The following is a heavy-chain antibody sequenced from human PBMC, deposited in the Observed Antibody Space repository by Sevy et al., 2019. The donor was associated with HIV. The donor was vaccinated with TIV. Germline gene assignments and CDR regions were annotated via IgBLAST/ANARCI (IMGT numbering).Heavy chain of an antibody. CDR3: AKDLLIVVGEGMDV. CDR2: ISGNGGST. V-gene: IGHV3-23*01. J-gene: IGHJ6*02. D-gene: IGHD2-2*01. CDR1: GFTFSSYA. Sequence: GGSLRLSCAGSGFTFSSYAMNWVRQAPGKGLEWVSAISGNGGSTFYADSVKGRFSISRDNSKNTLYLQMNSLRAEGTAIYYCAKDLLIVVGEGMDVWGQRTTVTVSS.